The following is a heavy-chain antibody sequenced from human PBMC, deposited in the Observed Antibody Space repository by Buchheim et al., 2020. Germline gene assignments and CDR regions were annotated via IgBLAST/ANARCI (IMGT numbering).Heavy chain of an antibody. V-gene: IGHV5-51*03. D-gene: IGHD2-21*02. Sequence: VQLVQSGAEVKKPGESLMISCKGSGYNFANYWIAWVRQMPGKGLEWMGIVYPDDSDTRYSPSFHGQVSISADKSITTAYLQWSSLKASDTAMYYCARAPGMTGDFYFDYWGQGTL. CDR1: GYNFANYW. J-gene: IGHJ4*02. CDR3: ARAPGMTGDFYFDY. CDR2: VYPDDSDT.